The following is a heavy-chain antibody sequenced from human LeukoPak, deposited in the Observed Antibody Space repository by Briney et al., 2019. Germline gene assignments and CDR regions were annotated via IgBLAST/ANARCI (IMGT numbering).Heavy chain of an antibody. V-gene: IGHV3-23*01. D-gene: IGHD3-22*01. CDR3: AKVPHYDSSGYYEYYFDY. CDR2: ISGSGGST. CDR1: GFTFSSYA. Sequence: HPGGSLRLSCAASGFTFSSYAMSWVRQAPGKGLEWVSGISGSGGSTYYADSVKGRFTISRDNSKSTLYIQMNSLRAEDTAVYYCAKVPHYDSSGYYEYYFDYWGQGTLVTVSS. J-gene: IGHJ4*02.